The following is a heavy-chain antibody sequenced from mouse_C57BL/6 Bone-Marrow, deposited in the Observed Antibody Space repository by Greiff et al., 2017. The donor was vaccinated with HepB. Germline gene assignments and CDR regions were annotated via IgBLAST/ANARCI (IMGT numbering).Heavy chain of an antibody. CDR2: IDPENGDT. CDR1: GFNIKDDY. D-gene: IGHD1-1*02. V-gene: IGHV14-4*01. J-gene: IGHJ4*01. Sequence: EVQRVESGAELVRPGASVKLSCTASGFNIKDDYMHWVKQRPEQGLEWIGWIDPENGDTEYASKFQGKATITADTSSNTAYLQLSSLTSEDTAVYYCTTHGYAMDCWGQGTSVTVSS. CDR3: TTHGYAMDC.